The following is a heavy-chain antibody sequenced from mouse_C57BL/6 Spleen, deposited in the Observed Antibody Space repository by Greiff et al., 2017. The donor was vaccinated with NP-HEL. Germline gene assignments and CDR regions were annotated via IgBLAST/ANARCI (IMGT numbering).Heavy chain of an antibody. D-gene: IGHD3-2*02. Sequence: EVKLMESGPELVKPGASVKISCKASGYSFTGYYMNWVKQSPEKSLEWIGEINPSTGGTTYNQKFKAKATLTVDKSSSTAYMQLKSLTSEDSAVYYCARSAQATDYWGQGTTLTVSS. CDR1: GYSFTGYY. J-gene: IGHJ2*01. CDR2: INPSTGGT. V-gene: IGHV1-42*01. CDR3: ARSAQATDY.